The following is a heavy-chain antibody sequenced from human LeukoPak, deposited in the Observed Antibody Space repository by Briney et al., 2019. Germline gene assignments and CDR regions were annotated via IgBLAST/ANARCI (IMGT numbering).Heavy chain of an antibody. V-gene: IGHV3-74*01. CDR3: ATKQWLAPPPDS. Sequence: GGSMRLSCAASGFTFSKYWMLWVRQAPGKGLESLSRTNTARTVTTSAASVKGRFTVSRETAANTMFLQMNSVRDEDTAVYYCATKQWLAPPPDSWGQGTPVTVSS. CDR2: TNTARTVT. D-gene: IGHD6-19*01. J-gene: IGHJ4*02. CDR1: GFTFSKYW.